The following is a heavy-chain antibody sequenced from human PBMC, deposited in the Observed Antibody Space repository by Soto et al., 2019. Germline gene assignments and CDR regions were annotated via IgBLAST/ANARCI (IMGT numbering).Heavy chain of an antibody. Sequence: GGSLRLSCAASGFTVSSNYMSWVRQAPGKGLEWVSVIYSGGSTYYADSVKGRFTISRHNSKNTLYLQMNSLRAEDTAVHYCAKDYRAGGLTIFGVVPIDYWGQGTLVTVSS. D-gene: IGHD3-3*01. CDR2: IYSGGST. CDR3: AKDYRAGGLTIFGVVPIDY. CDR1: GFTVSSNY. V-gene: IGHV3-53*04. J-gene: IGHJ4*02.